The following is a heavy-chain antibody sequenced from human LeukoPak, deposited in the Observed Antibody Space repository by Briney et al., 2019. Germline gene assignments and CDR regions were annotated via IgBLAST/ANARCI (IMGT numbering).Heavy chain of an antibody. CDR1: GGSISSYY. V-gene: IGHV4-59*08. Sequence: SETLSLTCTVSGGSISSYYWSWIRQPPGKGLEWIGYIYYSGSTNYNPSLKSRVTISVDTSKNQFSLKLSSVTAADTAVYYCARLRIAAATDAFDIGGQGTMVTVSS. CDR2: IYYSGST. J-gene: IGHJ3*02. CDR3: ARLRIAAATDAFDI. D-gene: IGHD6-13*01.